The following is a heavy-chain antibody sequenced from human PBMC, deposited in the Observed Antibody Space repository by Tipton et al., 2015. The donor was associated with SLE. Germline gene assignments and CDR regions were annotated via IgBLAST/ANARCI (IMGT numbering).Heavy chain of an antibody. J-gene: IGHJ4*02. CDR2: IRSKAYGGTT. D-gene: IGHD3-10*01. V-gene: IGHV3-49*04. CDR3: TKDLLGRGSGNLDY. CDR1: GFTFGDYA. Sequence: TLRLSCTASGFTFGDYAMSWVRQAPGKGLEWVGFIRSKAYGGTTEYAASVKGRFTISRDDSKSITYLQMNSLKTEDTAVYYCTKDLLGRGSGNLDYWGQGTLVTVSS.